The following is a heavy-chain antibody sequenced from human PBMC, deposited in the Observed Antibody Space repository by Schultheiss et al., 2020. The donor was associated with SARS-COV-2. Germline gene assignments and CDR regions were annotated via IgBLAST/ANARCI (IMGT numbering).Heavy chain of an antibody. CDR1: GFTFSRSV. Sequence: GGSLRLSCAASGFTFSRSVMSWVRQAPGKGLEWVSAISDSDDNTYYADSAKGRFTISRDNSKNTLYLQMNSLRAEDTAVYYCAKDVDSSGWFDYWGQGTLVTVSS. CDR2: ISDSDDNT. V-gene: IGHV3-23*01. D-gene: IGHD6-19*01. J-gene: IGHJ5*01. CDR3: AKDVDSSGWFDY.